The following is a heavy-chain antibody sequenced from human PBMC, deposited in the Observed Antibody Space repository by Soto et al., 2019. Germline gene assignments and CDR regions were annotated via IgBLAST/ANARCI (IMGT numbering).Heavy chain of an antibody. J-gene: IGHJ4*02. CDR2: IHYNGNT. CDR1: GDSISSYS. CDR3: AREGNLGRWLQPLDY. D-gene: IGHD5-12*01. V-gene: IGHV4-59*01. Sequence: QVQLQVSGPGLVKPSETLSLTCTVSGDSISSYSWSWIRQAPGKGLEWIGNIHYNGNTKYNPSLKSRVTMSVDTSKNQFSLKLISVTAADTAVYYCAREGNLGRWLQPLDYWGQGTLVTVYS.